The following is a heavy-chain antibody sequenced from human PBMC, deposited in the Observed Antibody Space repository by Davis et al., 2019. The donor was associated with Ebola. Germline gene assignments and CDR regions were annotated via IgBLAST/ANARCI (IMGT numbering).Heavy chain of an antibody. D-gene: IGHD3-3*01. Sequence: MPSETLSLTCAVYGGSFSGYYWSWIRQPPGKGLEWIGEINHSGSTNYNPSLKSRVTISVDTSKSQFSLKLSSVTAADTAVYYCARGRRLLDPRLNFDYWGQGTLVTVSS. J-gene: IGHJ4*02. CDR2: INHSGST. CDR1: GGSFSGYY. V-gene: IGHV4-34*01. CDR3: ARGRRLLDPRLNFDY.